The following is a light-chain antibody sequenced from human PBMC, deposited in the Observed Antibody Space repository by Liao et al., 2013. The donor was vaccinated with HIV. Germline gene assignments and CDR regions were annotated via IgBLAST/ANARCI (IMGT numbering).Light chain of an antibody. CDR1: TIGSDR. Sequence: SYELTQPPSVAVAPGKTATITCGGGTIGSDRVNWYQKRPGQAPILVIYSDGDRPSGIPERFSGSNSGNTATLTIRGTQAMDEADYFCQAWDRSAAVVFGGGTKLTVL. CDR3: QAWDRSAAVV. V-gene: IGLV3-21*01. CDR2: SDG. J-gene: IGLJ2*01.